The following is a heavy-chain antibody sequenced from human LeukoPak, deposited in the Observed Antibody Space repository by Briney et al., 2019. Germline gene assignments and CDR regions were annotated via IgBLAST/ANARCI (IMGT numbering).Heavy chain of an antibody. J-gene: IGHJ4*02. CDR2: MNPNSGNT. CDR3: ARGLGGYYYDSSGYLGY. D-gene: IGHD3-22*01. V-gene: IGHV1-8*01. Sequence: ASVKVSCKASGYTFTSYDINWVRQATGQGLEWMGWMNPNSGNTGYAQKFQGRVTMTRNTSISTAYMELSSLRSEDTAVYYCARGLGGYYYDSSGYLGYWGQGTLVTVSS. CDR1: GYTFTSYD.